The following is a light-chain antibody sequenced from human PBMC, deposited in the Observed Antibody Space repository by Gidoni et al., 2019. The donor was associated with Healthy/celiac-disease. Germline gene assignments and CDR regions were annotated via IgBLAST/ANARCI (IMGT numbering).Light chain of an antibody. V-gene: IGKV1-9*01. CDR3: KQANSHLALT. J-gene: IGKJ4*01. CDR2: YAF. CDR1: QDIGIH. Sequence: DIQLTQSPSFLSASVGDRVTITCRASQDIGIHIAWYQQKPGKAPKLLIYYAFILQSGVPSRFSGSGSGTEFSLTISSLQPGDFATYYCKQANSHLALTFGGGTKVDI.